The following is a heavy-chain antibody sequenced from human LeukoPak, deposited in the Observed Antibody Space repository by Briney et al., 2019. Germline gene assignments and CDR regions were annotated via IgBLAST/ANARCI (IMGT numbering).Heavy chain of an antibody. Sequence: PSETLSLTCTVSGGSISSSSYYWGWIRQPPGKGLEWIGSIYYSGSTYYNPSLKSRVTISVDTSKNQFSLKLSSVTAADTAVYYCARSRGGYYYYYYMDVWGKGTTVTVSS. CDR1: GGSISSSSYY. CDR3: ARSRGGYYYYYYMDV. CDR2: IYYSGST. D-gene: IGHD3-16*01. J-gene: IGHJ6*03. V-gene: IGHV4-39*01.